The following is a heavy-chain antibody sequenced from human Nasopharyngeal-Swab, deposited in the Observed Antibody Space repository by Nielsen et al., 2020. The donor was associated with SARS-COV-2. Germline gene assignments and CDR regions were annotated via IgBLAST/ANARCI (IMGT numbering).Heavy chain of an antibody. J-gene: IGHJ6*03. Sequence: GESLKISCAGSGFTFNSYSMIWVRQVPGEGLEWVSSISGSGSYVYYADSVKGRFTISKDSAKNSQYLQMNSLRADDTAVYFCARIAGRGSIYYYYMDVWGTGTTVTVSS. D-gene: IGHD1-26*01. V-gene: IGHV3-21*01. CDR1: GFTFNSYS. CDR2: ISGSGSYV. CDR3: ARIAGRGSIYYYYMDV.